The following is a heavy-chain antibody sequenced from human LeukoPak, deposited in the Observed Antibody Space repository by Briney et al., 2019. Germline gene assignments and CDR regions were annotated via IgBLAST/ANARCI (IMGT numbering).Heavy chain of an antibody. D-gene: IGHD3-3*01. CDR1: GFTFSSYS. J-gene: IGHJ4*02. CDR3: ARAQRIRIFGVVIASYFDY. V-gene: IGHV3-21*01. Sequence: GGSLRLSCAASGFTFSSYSMNWVRQAPGKGLEWVSSISSSSSYIYYADSVKGRFTISRDNAKNSLYLQMNSLRAEDTAVYYRARAQRIRIFGVVIASYFDYWGQGTLVTVSS. CDR2: ISSSSSYI.